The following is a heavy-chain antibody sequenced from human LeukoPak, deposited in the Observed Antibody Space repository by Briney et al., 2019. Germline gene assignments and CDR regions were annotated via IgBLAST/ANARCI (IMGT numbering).Heavy chain of an antibody. CDR3: GKDRGGGRSGYYLFDY. D-gene: IGHD3-22*01. Sequence: GGSLRLSCAASGFTFSSYAMSWVRQAPGKGLEWVAVISYDGSNKYYADSVKGRFTISRDNSKNTLYLQMKSLRAEDTAVYYCGKDRGGGRSGYYLFDYWGQGTLVTVSS. CDR2: ISYDGSNK. CDR1: GFTFSSYA. V-gene: IGHV3-30-3*01. J-gene: IGHJ4*02.